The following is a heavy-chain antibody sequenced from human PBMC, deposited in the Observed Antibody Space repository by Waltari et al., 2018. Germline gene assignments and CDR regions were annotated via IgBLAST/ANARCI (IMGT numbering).Heavy chain of an antibody. CDR1: GFTFRSYW. J-gene: IGHJ6*02. CDR2: INSDGTGT. Sequence: DVHLVESGGGLVQPGGSLRLSCVASGFTFRSYWMHWVRRVPGKGLTWVSHINSDGTGTTYADSVKGRFTVSRDNAKSTLFLQMTSLRAEDTAVYFCVRDDPGYGLDVWGQGTTVTVSS. CDR3: VRDDPGYGLDV. D-gene: IGHD7-27*01. V-gene: IGHV3-74*03.